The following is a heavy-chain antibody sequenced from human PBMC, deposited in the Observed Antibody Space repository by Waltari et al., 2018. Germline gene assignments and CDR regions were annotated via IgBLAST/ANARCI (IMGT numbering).Heavy chain of an antibody. CDR3: VTGLTTVTAKDYFDH. CDR2: IKQDGSEK. D-gene: IGHD4-17*01. CDR1: GMTWSSYG. J-gene: IGHJ4*02. Sequence: EVQLVESGGGSVQPGGSLRLSCAASGMTWSSYGLNWVRQAPGKGLEWVANIKQDGSEKNYVDSVEGRFSISRDNAQNSLYLQMNSLRAEDTAIYYCVTGLTTVTAKDYFDHWGQGALVTVSS. V-gene: IGHV3-7*01.